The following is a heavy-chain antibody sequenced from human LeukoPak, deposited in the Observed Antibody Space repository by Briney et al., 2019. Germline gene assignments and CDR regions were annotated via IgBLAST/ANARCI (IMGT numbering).Heavy chain of an antibody. Sequence: SETLSLTCAVYGGPFSGYYWSWIRQPPGKGLEWIGEINHSGSTNYNPSLKSRVTISVDTSKNQFSLKLSSVTAADTAVYYCARGHIVVVPAATYYFDYWGQGTLVTVSS. CDR2: INHSGST. J-gene: IGHJ4*02. CDR1: GGPFSGYY. CDR3: ARGHIVVVPAATYYFDY. D-gene: IGHD2-2*01. V-gene: IGHV4-34*01.